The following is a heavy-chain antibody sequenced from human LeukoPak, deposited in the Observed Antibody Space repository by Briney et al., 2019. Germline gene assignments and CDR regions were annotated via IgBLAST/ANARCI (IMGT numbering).Heavy chain of an antibody. CDR1: GGSINSSSYY. CDR3: ARSSMFRGVTVDY. J-gene: IGHJ4*02. D-gene: IGHD3-10*01. Sequence: SETLSLTCAVSGGSINSSSYYWGWIRQPPGEALEWNGSIYHSGYTYYNPSLKSRVTISVDTSKSQFSLKLSSVTAADTAVYYCARSSMFRGVTVDYWGQGTLVTVSS. V-gene: IGHV4-39*01. CDR2: IYHSGYT.